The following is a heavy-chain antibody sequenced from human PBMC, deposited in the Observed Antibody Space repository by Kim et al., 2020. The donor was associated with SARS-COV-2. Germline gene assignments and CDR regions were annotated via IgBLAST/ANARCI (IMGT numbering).Heavy chain of an antibody. CDR2: ST. V-gene: IGHV4-39*01. Sequence: STYNSPSLKSRVTISVDTSKNHFSIRLNTVTAAATAVYYCARHRIAVPYDVWGQGTTVTVSS. D-gene: IGHD6-19*01. CDR3: ARHRIAVPYDV. J-gene: IGHJ6*02.